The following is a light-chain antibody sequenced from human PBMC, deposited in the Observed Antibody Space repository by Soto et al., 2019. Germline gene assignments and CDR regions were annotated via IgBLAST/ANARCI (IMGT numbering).Light chain of an antibody. Sequence: EIVMTQSPATLSVSPGERATLSCRASQSVSTNLAWYQQKPGQAPRLLIYAASVRSTGIPARFSGSGSGTEFPLTISSLQSEDVAVYYCQQYDERTPILAVGGGTKVEIK. CDR1: QSVSTN. V-gene: IGKV3-15*01. CDR3: QQYDERTPILA. CDR2: AAS. J-gene: IGKJ4*01.